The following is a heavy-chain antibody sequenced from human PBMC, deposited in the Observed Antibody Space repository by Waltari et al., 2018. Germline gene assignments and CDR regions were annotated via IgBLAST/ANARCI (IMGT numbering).Heavy chain of an antibody. D-gene: IGHD3-22*01. J-gene: IGHJ3*02. CDR2: TRNKANSYTT. Sequence: EVQLVESGGGLVQPGGSLRLSCAASGFTFSGHYMDWVRQAPGKGLEWVGSTRNKANSYTTEYAASVKGRFTISRDDSKNSLYLQMNSLKTEDTAVYYCAREIGGGGYWRSGAFDIWGQGTMVTVSS. V-gene: IGHV3-72*01. CDR1: GFTFSGHY. CDR3: AREIGGGGYWRSGAFDI.